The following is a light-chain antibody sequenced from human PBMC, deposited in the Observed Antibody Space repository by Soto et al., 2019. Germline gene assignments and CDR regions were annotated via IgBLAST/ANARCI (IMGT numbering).Light chain of an antibody. CDR3: SSYTTSSTLD. Sequence: QSALTQPASVYGSPGQSITISCTGTSSDVGGYNYVSWYQQHPGKAPKLMIYEVSNRPSGVSNRFSGSKSGNTASLTISGLQAEDEADYYCSSYTTSSTLDFGAGTKLTVL. CDR1: SSDVGGYNY. V-gene: IGLV2-14*01. J-gene: IGLJ1*01. CDR2: EVS.